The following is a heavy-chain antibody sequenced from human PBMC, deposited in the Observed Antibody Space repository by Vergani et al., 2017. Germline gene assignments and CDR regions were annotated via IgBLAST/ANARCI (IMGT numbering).Heavy chain of an antibody. V-gene: IGHV4-34*01. CDR2: INHSGST. Sequence: QVQLQQWGAGLLKPSETLSLTCAVYGGSFSGYYWSWIRQPPGKGLEWIGEINHSGSTNYNPSLKSRVTISVDTSKNQLSLKLSSVTAADTAVYYCARDIVEGYCGGDCYRAPNWFDPWGQGTLVTVSS. CDR3: ARDIVEGYCGGDCYRAPNWFDP. CDR1: GGSFSGYY. J-gene: IGHJ5*02. D-gene: IGHD2-21*02.